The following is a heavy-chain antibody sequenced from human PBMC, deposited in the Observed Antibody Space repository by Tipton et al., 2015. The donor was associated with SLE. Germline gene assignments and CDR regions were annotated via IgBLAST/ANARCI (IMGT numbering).Heavy chain of an antibody. J-gene: IGHJ2*01. CDR1: GVSISNFY. Sequence: TLSLTCTVSGVSISNFYWSWIRQPAGKGLEWIGRLYGSGSPTHYNPSLESRVTMSVDTSQNQFSLKLTSVTAADTAVYYCARVQRLPRSFDLWGRGTLVTVSS. D-gene: IGHD1-1*01. CDR3: ARVQRLPRSFDL. V-gene: IGHV4-4*07. CDR2: LYGSGSP.